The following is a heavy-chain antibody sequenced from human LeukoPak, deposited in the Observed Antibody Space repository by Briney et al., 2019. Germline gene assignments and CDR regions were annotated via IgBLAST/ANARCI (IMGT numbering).Heavy chain of an antibody. CDR3: AKEAYGSGSYYSSHFDY. V-gene: IGHV3-23*01. CDR2: ISGSGGST. J-gene: IGHJ4*02. Sequence: GGSLRLSCAASGFTFSSYAMSWVRQAPGKGLEWVSGISGSGGSTYYADSVKGRFTISRDNSKNTLYLQMNSLRAEDTAVYYCAKEAYGSGSYYSSHFDYWGQGTLVTVSS. D-gene: IGHD3-10*01. CDR1: GFTFSSYA.